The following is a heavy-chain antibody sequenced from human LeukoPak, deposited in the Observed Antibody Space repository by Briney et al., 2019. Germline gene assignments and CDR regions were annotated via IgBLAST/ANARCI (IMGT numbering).Heavy chain of an antibody. Sequence: GGSLRLSCAASGFTFSTYTMNWVRQAPGKGLEWVSSIRSSGSYIYYADSVKGRFTISRDNAKSSLYLQMNSLRAEDTAVYYCAKGPLPRIDYWGQGTLVTVSS. V-gene: IGHV3-21*01. CDR1: GFTFSTYT. CDR3: AKGPLPRIDY. J-gene: IGHJ4*02. CDR2: IRSSGSYI.